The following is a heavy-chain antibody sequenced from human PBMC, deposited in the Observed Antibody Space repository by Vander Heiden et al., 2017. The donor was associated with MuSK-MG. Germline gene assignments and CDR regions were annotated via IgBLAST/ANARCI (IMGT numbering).Heavy chain of an antibody. CDR3: ASRYSSSWSLDY. Sequence: QVHLVESGGGVVQPGRSLRLSCGASGFIFSSYAMTWVRQAPGKGLEWVAVISDDGSKKYYADSVKGRFTISRDNSKNMLALQMDSLRVEDTALYYCASRYSSSWSLDYWGQGTLVTVSS. V-gene: IGHV3-30*04. D-gene: IGHD6-13*01. J-gene: IGHJ4*02. CDR2: ISDDGSKK. CDR1: GFIFSSYA.